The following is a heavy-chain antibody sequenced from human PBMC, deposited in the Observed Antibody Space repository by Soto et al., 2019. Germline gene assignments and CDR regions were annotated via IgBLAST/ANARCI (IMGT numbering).Heavy chain of an antibody. CDR3: AKELGADYQYNYGMDV. D-gene: IGHD3-16*01. J-gene: IGHJ6*02. CDR1: GFTFSSYA. V-gene: IGHV3-23*01. CDR2: VSGSGGST. Sequence: PGGSLRLSCAASGFTFSSYAMSWVRQAPGKGLEWVSGVSGSGGSTYYADSVQGRFTISRDNSKNTLYLQMNSLRAEDTAVYFCAKELGADYQYNYGMDVWGQGTTVTVSS.